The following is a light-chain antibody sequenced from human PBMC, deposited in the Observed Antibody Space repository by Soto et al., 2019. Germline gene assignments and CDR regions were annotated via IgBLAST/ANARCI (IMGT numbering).Light chain of an antibody. CDR3: QQYNSYSWT. V-gene: IGKV3-15*01. J-gene: IGKJ1*01. CDR2: GAS. CDR1: QSLTRN. Sequence: EILMTQSPATVSVSPGARVPLSCRASQSLTRNLAWYQHKPGQSPRLLIYGASARATGIPDRFSGGGSGAEYTLTISSLQPDDFATYYCQQYNSYSWTFGQGTKVDIK.